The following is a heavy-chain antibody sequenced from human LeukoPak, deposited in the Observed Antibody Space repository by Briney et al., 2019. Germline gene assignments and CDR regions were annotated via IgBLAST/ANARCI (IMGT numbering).Heavy chain of an antibody. D-gene: IGHD5-12*01. Sequence: GGSLRLSCATSGFMFSSYEMNWVRQAPGKGLEWVAYISLSGTTIYYADSMKGRFTISRDNAKNSLYLQMNSLRAEDMAVYYCARDSGYDYIGAFDYWGQGTLVTVSS. CDR2: ISLSGTTI. CDR1: GFMFSSYE. CDR3: ARDSGYDYIGAFDY. J-gene: IGHJ4*02. V-gene: IGHV3-48*03.